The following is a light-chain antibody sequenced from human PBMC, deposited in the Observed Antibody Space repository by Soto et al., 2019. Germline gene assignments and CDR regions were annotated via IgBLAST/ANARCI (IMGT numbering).Light chain of an antibody. Sequence: ASRMNQSPSSFSASTGDRVTITCRASQGISSYLAWYQQKPGKATKLMIYAASTLQSAVPPRFSGSGSGIGFTHPISCLQSEDFATYYCQEYYSYPPPFGGGTKGEI. CDR2: AAS. J-gene: IGKJ4*01. CDR3: QEYYSYPPP. V-gene: IGKV1-8*01. CDR1: QGISSY.